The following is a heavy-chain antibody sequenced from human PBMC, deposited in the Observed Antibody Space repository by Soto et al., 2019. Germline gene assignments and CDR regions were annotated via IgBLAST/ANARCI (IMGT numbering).Heavy chain of an antibody. CDR3: ARDGASGWYRRDAFDI. J-gene: IGHJ3*02. CDR1: GFTLSSYS. Sequence: VQLVESGGGLVQPGGSLRLSCAASGFTLSSYSMNWVRQAPGKGLEWVSYISSNSGTIYYADSVKGRFTISRDNAKNSLYLQMNSLRDEDTAVYYCARDGASGWYRRDAFDIWGQGRMVTVSS. CDR2: ISSNSGTI. D-gene: IGHD6-19*01. V-gene: IGHV3-48*02.